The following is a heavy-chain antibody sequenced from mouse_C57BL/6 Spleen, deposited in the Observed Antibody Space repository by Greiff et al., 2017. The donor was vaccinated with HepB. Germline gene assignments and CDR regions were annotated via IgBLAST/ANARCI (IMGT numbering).Heavy chain of an antibody. V-gene: IGHV3-6*01. Sequence: DVKLQESGPGLVKPSQSLSLTCSVTGYSITSGYYWNWIRQFPGNKLEWMGYISYDGSNNYNPSLKNRISITRDTSKNQFFLKLNSVTTEDTATYYCARYYYGLYWYFDVWGTGTTVTVSS. CDR3: ARYYYGLYWYFDV. D-gene: IGHD1-1*01. J-gene: IGHJ1*03. CDR2: ISYDGSN. CDR1: GYSITSGYY.